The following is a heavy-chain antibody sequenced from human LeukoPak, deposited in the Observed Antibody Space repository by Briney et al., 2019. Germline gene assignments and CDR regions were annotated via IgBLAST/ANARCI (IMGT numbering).Heavy chain of an antibody. J-gene: IGHJ4*02. Sequence: GESLKISCKGSGYSFTSYWIGWVRQVPGKGLEWMGIIYPGDSDTRYSPSFQGQVTISADKSISTAYLQWSSLKASDTAMYYCARAMSGYSYGFPFDYWGQGTLVTVSS. CDR1: GYSFTSYW. V-gene: IGHV5-51*01. CDR2: IYPGDSDT. CDR3: ARAMSGYSYGFPFDY. D-gene: IGHD5-18*01.